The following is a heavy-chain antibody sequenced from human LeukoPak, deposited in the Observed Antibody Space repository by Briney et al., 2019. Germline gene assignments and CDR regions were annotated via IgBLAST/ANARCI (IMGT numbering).Heavy chain of an antibody. CDR2: ISGSGGDT. CDR1: GFTFSSYP. CDR3: AKDRGVTNWFDP. Sequence: GGSLRLSCAVSGFTFSSYPMSWVRQAPGRGLEWVSAISGSGGDTYYADSVKGRFTISRDNSKNTLYLQMNSLRAEDTAVYYCAKDRGVTNWFDPWGQGALVTVSS. V-gene: IGHV3-23*01. J-gene: IGHJ5*02. D-gene: IGHD5-18*01.